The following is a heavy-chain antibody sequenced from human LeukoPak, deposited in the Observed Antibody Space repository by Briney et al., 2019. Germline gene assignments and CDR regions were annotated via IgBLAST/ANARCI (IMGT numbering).Heavy chain of an antibody. D-gene: IGHD2-2*01. CDR1: GFTFSSYA. V-gene: IGHV3-30-3*01. Sequence: GGSLRLSCAASGFTFSSYAMYWVRQAPGKGLEWVAVISYDGSNKYYADSVKGRFTISRDNSKNTLYLQMNSLRAEDTAVYYCASIPAAKSRMAFDYWGQGTLVTVSS. CDR2: ISYDGSNK. CDR3: ASIPAAKSRMAFDY. J-gene: IGHJ4*02.